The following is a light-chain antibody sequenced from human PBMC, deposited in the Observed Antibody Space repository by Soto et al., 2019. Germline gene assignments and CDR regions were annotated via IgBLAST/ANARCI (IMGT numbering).Light chain of an antibody. V-gene: IGKV1-5*03. Sequence: DIAMTLSPSTVSASVGDRVNITCRASQTVVGWLAWYQQKPGRAPKLWIYKSSILESGVPSRFSGSGSGTEFTLTISSLQPDDFTTDCSQQLNSSPWTFGQGAKL. J-gene: IGKJ1*01. CDR2: KSS. CDR3: QQLNSSPWT. CDR1: QTVVGW.